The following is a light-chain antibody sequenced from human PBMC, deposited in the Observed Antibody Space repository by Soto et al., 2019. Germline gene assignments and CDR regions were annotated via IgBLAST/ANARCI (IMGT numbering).Light chain of an antibody. CDR3: SSYTSDSTPYV. J-gene: IGLJ1*01. Sequence: QAASVSGSPGQSITISCAGTSSDVGGYDYVSWYQQEPGKAPKLMIYDVTNRPSGVSNRFSGSKSGNTASLTISGLQAEDEADYYCSSYTSDSTPYVFGTGTKLTVL. CDR2: DVT. CDR1: SSDVGGYDY. V-gene: IGLV2-14*01.